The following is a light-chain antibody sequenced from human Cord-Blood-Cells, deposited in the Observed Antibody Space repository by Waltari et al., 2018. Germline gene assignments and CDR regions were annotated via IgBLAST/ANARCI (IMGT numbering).Light chain of an antibody. CDR3: SSYTSSSTYA. CDR2: DVS. J-gene: IGLJ1*01. CDR1: SRDVDGCNI. Sequence: QPALTQPAPVSGSPGQPILIACTRTSRDVDGCNIVSWYQQHPGKAPKLMIYDVSNRPSGVSNRFSGSKSGNTASLTISGLQAEDEADYYCSSYTSSSTYAFGTGTKVTVL. V-gene: IGLV2-14*01.